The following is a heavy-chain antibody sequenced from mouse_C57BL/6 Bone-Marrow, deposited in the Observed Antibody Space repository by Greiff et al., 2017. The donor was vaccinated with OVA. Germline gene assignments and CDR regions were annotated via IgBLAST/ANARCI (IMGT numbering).Heavy chain of an antibody. V-gene: IGHV1-62-2*01. J-gene: IGHJ2*01. Sequence: QVHVKQSGAELVKPGASVKLSCKASGYTFTEYTIHWVKQRSGQGLEWIGWFYPGSGSIKYNEKFKDKATLTADKSSSTVYMELSRLTSEDSAVYFCARHEESFDYYGSSSYYFDYWGQGTTLTVSS. CDR3: ARHEESFDYYGSSSYYFDY. D-gene: IGHD1-1*01. CDR2: FYPGSGSI. CDR1: GYTFTEYT.